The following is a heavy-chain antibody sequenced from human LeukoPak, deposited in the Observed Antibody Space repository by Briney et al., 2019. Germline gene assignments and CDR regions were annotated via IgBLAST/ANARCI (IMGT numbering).Heavy chain of an antibody. D-gene: IGHD3-10*01. CDR2: INPNSGGT. CDR1: GYTFTGYY. CDR3: AVEVRGGQTHLPFDY. Sequence: GASVKVSCKASGYTFTGYYMHWVRQAPGQGLEWMGRINPNSGGTNYAQKFQGRVTMTRDTSISTAYMELSRLRSDDTAVYYCAVEVRGGQTHLPFDYWGQGTLVPVSS. V-gene: IGHV1-2*06. J-gene: IGHJ4*02.